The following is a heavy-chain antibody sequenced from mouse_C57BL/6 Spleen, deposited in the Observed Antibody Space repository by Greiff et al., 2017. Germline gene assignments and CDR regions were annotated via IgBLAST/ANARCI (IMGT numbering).Heavy chain of an antibody. CDR2: IYPGDGGT. D-gene: IGHD1-1*01. J-gene: IGHJ1*03. Sequence: VQLQESGPELVKPGASVKISCKASGYAFSSSWMNWVKQRPGKGLEWIGRIYPGDGGTNYNGKFKGKATLTADKSSSTAYMQLSSLTSEDSAVYFCARGVGSRYFDVWGTGTTVTVSS. CDR3: ARGVGSRYFDV. CDR1: GYAFSSSW. V-gene: IGHV1-82*01.